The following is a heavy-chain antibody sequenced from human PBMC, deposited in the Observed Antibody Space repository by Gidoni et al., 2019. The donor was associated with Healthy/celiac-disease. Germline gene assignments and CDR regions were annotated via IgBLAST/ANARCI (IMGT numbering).Heavy chain of an antibody. CDR1: GGSISSGCYY. J-gene: IGHJ6*02. D-gene: IGHD2-21*02. CDR2: IYYSGST. V-gene: IGHV4-31*03. Sequence: QVQLQESGPGLVKPSQTLSLTCTVSGGSISSGCYYWSWIRQPPGKGLEWIGYIYYSGSTYYNPSLKSRVTISVDTSKNQFSLKLSSVTAADTAVYYCARDAGAYCGGDCYSHPYYYYGMDVWGQGTTVTVSS. CDR3: ARDAGAYCGGDCYSHPYYYYGMDV.